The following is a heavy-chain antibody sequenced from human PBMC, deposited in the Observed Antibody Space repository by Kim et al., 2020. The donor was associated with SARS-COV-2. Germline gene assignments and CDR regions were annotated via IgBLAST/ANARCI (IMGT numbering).Heavy chain of an antibody. CDR1: GFTFSNFG. J-gene: IGHJ4*02. CDR3: AKDPNWGGPALGH. D-gene: IGHD7-27*01. Sequence: GGSLRLSCAASGFTFSNFGFHWVRQAPGKGLEWVAVIWSDGLNKYYADSVKGRFTISRDNSKNTLYLQMDSLGAEDTAIYYCAKDPNWGGPALGHWGQGSLVIVSS. CDR2: IWSDGLNK. V-gene: IGHV3-33*06.